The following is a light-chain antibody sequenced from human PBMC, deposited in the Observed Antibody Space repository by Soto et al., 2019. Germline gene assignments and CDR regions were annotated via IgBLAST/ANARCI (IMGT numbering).Light chain of an antibody. CDR2: GAS. J-gene: IGKJ2*01. CDR1: QSVSSN. Sequence: EIVMTQSPATLSVSPGERATLSCRVSQSVSSNLAWYQQKPGQAPRLRTYGASTRATGIPVRFSGSGSGTDFSLTISSLQSEDFVVYYCQQYTDWPPKQYTFGPGTKLEIK. CDR3: QQYTDWPPKQYT. V-gene: IGKV3-15*01.